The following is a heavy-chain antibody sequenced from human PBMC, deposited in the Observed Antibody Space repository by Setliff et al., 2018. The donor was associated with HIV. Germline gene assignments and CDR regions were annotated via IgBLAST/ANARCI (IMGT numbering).Heavy chain of an antibody. V-gene: IGHV4-34*01. Sequence: SETLSLTCAVSGVSFSGDYWSWVRQPPGKGLEWIAEVRPSGSINYNSSLKSRVAISVDTSNNQFSLTMTSVTAADTAVYYCARGRDWAKTGDFWGQGALVTVS. D-gene: IGHD3-9*01. CDR3: ARGRDWAKTGDF. CDR2: VRPSGSI. CDR1: GVSFSGDY. J-gene: IGHJ4*02.